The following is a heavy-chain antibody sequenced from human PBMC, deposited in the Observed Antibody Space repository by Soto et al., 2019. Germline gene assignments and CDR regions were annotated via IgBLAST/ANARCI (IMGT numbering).Heavy chain of an antibody. D-gene: IGHD1-7*01. V-gene: IGHV4-4*02. CDR2: IYRTWST. CDR1: GGSFTSNNW. Sequence: SETLSLTCAVSGGSFTSNNWWTWVRQPPGQGLEWIGEIYRTWSTNYNPSLKSRVTISLDKSENQFSLKVTSLTAADTAVYYCASRDPGTSVDYWGRGTLVTVSS. CDR3: ASRDPGTSVDY. J-gene: IGHJ4*02.